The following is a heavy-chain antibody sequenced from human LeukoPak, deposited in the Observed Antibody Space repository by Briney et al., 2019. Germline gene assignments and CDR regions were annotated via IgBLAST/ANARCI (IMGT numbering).Heavy chain of an antibody. J-gene: IGHJ4*02. V-gene: IGHV4-38-2*02. D-gene: IGHD3-3*01. CDR1: SFSFTTDYY. CDR3: SGERAGTIVDF. CDR2: VFRTVGT. Sequence: SETLSLTCTVSSFSFTTDYYWGWIRQPPGKGLEWIGSVFRTVGTYYNPSLRNRVSISLDMSKNQFSLSLHSGTAADTAVYYCSGERAGTIVDFWGRGTLVTVSS.